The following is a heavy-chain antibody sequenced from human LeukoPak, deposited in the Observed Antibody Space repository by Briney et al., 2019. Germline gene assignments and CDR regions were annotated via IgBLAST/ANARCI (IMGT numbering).Heavy chain of an antibody. CDR2: ISSSSSYI. V-gene: IGHV3-21*01. CDR1: GFTFSSYS. J-gene: IGHJ4*02. Sequence: GGSLRLSCAASGFTFSSYSMNWVRQAPGKGLEWVSSISSSSSYIYYADSVKGRFTISRDNAKKSLYLQMNSLRAEDTAVYYCARGYYYDSSGYYGKFDYWGQGTLVTVSS. D-gene: IGHD3-22*01. CDR3: ARGYYYDSSGYYGKFDY.